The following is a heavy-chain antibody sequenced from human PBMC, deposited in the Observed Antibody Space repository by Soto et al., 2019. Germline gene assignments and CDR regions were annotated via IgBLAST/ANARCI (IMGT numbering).Heavy chain of an antibody. Sequence: QVQLVESGGGVVQPGRSLRLSCAASGFTFSSYAMHWVRQAPGKGLEWVAVISYDGSNKYYADSVKGRFTISRDKSKNTQYLHMNSQIAEDTAVYYGTYDRGGAIDYWGKGTLVTVSS. CDR3: TYDRGGAIDY. J-gene: IGHJ4*02. V-gene: IGHV3-30-3*01. D-gene: IGHD3-16*01. CDR2: ISYDGSNK. CDR1: GFTFSSYA.